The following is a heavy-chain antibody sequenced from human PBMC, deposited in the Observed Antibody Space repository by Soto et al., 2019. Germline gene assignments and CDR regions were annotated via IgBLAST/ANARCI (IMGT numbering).Heavy chain of an antibody. J-gene: IGHJ3*02. Sequence: GGSLRLSCAASGFTVSSNYMSWVRQAPGKGLEWVSVIYSGGSTYYADSVKGRFTISRDNSKNTLYLQMNSLRAEDTAVYYCARIFTGPVLAYCGGDCYLNDAFDIWGQGTMVTVSS. CDR1: GFTVSSNY. CDR2: IYSGGST. D-gene: IGHD2-21*01. V-gene: IGHV3-66*01. CDR3: ARIFTGPVLAYCGGDCYLNDAFDI.